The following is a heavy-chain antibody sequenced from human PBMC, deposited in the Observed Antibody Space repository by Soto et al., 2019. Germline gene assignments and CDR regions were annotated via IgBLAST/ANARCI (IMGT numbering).Heavy chain of an antibody. CDR1: AGAFSSYA. V-gene: IGHV1-69*13. Sequence: SVKVSCKPSAGAFSSYAISWVRQAPGQGLDWMGGIIPIFGTANYAQKFQGSVTITADESTSTAYMELSSLRSEDTVVYYCARGLYSDILRWFDPCGQGTLVTVSS. CDR2: IIPIFGTA. D-gene: IGHD3-9*01. CDR3: ARGLYSDILRWFDP. J-gene: IGHJ5*02.